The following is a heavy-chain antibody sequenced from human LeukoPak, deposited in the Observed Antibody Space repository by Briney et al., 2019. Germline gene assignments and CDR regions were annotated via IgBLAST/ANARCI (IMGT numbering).Heavy chain of an antibody. CDR3: ARHGASMNYFDY. V-gene: IGHV4-39*01. Sequence: PSETLSLTCTVSGGSISSTTYYWDWIRQPPGKGLEWIGTIYYSGSTYYNPSLKSRVTISVDTSKNQFSLKLSSVTAADTAVYYCARHGASMNYFDYWGQGTLVTVSS. CDR1: GGSISSTTYY. J-gene: IGHJ4*02. CDR2: IYYSGST. D-gene: IGHD3-16*01.